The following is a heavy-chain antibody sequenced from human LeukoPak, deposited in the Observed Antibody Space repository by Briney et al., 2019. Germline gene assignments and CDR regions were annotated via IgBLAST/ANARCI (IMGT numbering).Heavy chain of an antibody. CDR1: GGSFSGYY. CDR3: ARMGATASFFQH. CDR2: INHSGST. Sequence: SETLSLTCAVYGGSFSGYYWSWIRQPPGKGLEWIGEINHSGSTNYNPSLKSRVTISVDTSKNQFSLKLSSVIAADTAVYYCARMGATASFFQHWGQGTLVTVSS. J-gene: IGHJ1*01. D-gene: IGHD1-26*01. V-gene: IGHV4-34*01.